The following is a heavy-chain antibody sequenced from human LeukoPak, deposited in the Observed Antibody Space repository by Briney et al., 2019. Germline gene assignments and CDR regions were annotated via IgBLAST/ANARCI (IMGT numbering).Heavy chain of an antibody. V-gene: IGHV3-23*01. J-gene: IGHJ5*02. CDR1: GFTFSSYA. D-gene: IGHD2-2*01. CDR2: ISGSGGST. CDR3: ARVGVVVPAAWFDP. Sequence: PGGSLRLSCAASGFTFSSYAMSWVRQAPGKGLEWVSAISGSGGSTYYADSVKGRFTISRDNSKNTLYLQMNSLRAEDTAVYYCARVGVVVPAAWFDPWGQGTLVTVSS.